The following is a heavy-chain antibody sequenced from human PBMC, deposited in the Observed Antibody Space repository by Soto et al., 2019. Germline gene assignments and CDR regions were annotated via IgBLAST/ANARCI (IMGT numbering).Heavy chain of an antibody. D-gene: IGHD3-10*01. J-gene: IGHJ6*02. Sequence: GASVKVSCKASGYTFTGYYMHWVRQAPGQGLEWMGWINPNSGGTNYAQKFQGRVTMTEDTSTDTAYMELSSLRSEDTAVYYCATAKITMVRGLPMDVWGQGTTVTV. CDR3: ATAKITMVRGLPMDV. CDR1: GYTFTGYY. V-gene: IGHV1-2*02. CDR2: INPNSGGT.